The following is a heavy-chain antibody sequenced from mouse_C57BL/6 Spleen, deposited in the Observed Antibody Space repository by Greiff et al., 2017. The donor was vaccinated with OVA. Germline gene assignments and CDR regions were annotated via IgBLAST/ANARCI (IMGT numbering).Heavy chain of an antibody. D-gene: IGHD2-10*02. V-gene: IGHV5-16*01. CDR2: INYDGSST. CDR3: ARGYGNYHYAMDY. J-gene: IGHJ4*01. Sequence: EVKLVESEGGLVQPGSSMKLSCTASGFTFSDYYMAWVRQVPEKGLEWVANINYDGSSTYYLDSLKSRFIISRDNAKNILYLQMSSLKSEDTATYDGARGYGNYHYAMDYWGQGTSVTVSS. CDR1: GFTFSDYY.